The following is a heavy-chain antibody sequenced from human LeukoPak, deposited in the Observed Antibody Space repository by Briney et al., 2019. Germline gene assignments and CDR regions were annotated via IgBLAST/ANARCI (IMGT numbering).Heavy chain of an antibody. Sequence: GGSVRLSCVASGFTFSTYAMSWVRQAPGKGLEWVSGISVSGGTTYYADSVKGRFTISRDNSKNTLFLQMNSLRAEDTAVYYCARDVEWELIQFDYWGQGTLVTVSS. CDR3: ARDVEWELIQFDY. CDR1: GFTFSTYA. CDR2: ISVSGGTT. J-gene: IGHJ4*02. V-gene: IGHV3-23*01. D-gene: IGHD1-26*01.